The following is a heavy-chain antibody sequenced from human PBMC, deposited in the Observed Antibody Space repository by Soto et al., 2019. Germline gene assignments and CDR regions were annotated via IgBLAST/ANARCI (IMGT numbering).Heavy chain of an antibody. V-gene: IGHV3-73*01. Sequence: GGSLRLSCAASGFTFSGSAMHWVRQASGKGLEWVGRIRSKANSYATAYAASVKGRFTISRDDSKNTAYLQMNSLKTEDTAVYYCTRHNYGDYYYYYGMDVWGQGTTVTVSS. J-gene: IGHJ6*02. D-gene: IGHD4-17*01. CDR2: IRSKANSYAT. CDR1: GFTFSGSA. CDR3: TRHNYGDYYYYYGMDV.